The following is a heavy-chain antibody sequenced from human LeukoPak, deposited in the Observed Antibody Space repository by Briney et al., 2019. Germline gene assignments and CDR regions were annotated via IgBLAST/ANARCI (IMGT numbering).Heavy chain of an antibody. J-gene: IGHJ4*02. Sequence: SETLSLTCAVYGGSFSGYYWSWIRQPPGKGLEWIGEINHSGSTNYNPSLKSRVTISVDTSKNQFSLKLSSVTAADTAVYYCARGSGRGFDYWGQGTLVTVSS. D-gene: IGHD3-10*01. CDR3: ARGSGRGFDY. V-gene: IGHV4-34*01. CDR2: INHSGST. CDR1: GGSFSGYY.